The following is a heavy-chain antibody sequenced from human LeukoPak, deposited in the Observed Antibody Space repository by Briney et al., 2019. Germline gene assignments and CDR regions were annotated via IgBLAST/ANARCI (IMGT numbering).Heavy chain of an antibody. CDR1: GASIRSGDYY. CDR2: IYDSGST. J-gene: IGHJ3*02. D-gene: IGHD2-15*01. Sequence: PSETLSLTCTVSGASIRSGDYYWSWIRQPPGKGLEWIGYIYDSGSTYYNPSLKSRITISVDTSENRFSLELSSVTATDTAVYYCARDCSGGSCYGAFDIWGQGTMVTVSS. V-gene: IGHV4-30-4*01. CDR3: ARDCSGGSCYGAFDI.